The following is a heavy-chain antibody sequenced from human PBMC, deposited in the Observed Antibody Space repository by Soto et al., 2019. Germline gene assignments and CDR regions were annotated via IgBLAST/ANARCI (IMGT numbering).Heavy chain of an antibody. CDR1: GGSISSYY. Sequence: SETLSLTCTVSGGSISSYYWSWIRQPPGKGLEWIGYIYYSGSTNYNPSLKSRVTISVDTSKNQFSLKLSSVTAADTAVYYCARELSSSWYSDGLNWFDPWGQGTLVTV. V-gene: IGHV4-59*01. J-gene: IGHJ5*02. CDR3: ARELSSSWYSDGLNWFDP. D-gene: IGHD6-13*01. CDR2: IYYSGST.